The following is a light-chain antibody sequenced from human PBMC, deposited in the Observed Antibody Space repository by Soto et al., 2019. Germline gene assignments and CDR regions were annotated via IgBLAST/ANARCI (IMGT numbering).Light chain of an antibody. CDR1: QGIGDT. CDR2: DTS. J-gene: IGKJ4*01. V-gene: IGKV3-15*01. CDR3: QPYNNWPLT. Sequence: EVVMSQSPATLSVSPGVGATLSCRASQGIGDTLAWYQHKPGQTPRLLIYDTSTRATGVPTSFSGSRSGAEFTLTINSLQSEDFAVYYCQPYNNWPLTFGGGTKVDIK.